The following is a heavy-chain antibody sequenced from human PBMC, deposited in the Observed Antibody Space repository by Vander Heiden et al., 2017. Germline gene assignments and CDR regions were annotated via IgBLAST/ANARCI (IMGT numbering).Heavy chain of an antibody. CDR3: ARKRYSSGWDFDY. D-gene: IGHD6-19*01. J-gene: IGHJ4*02. CDR1: GDSISSGTHY. Sequence: QLQLQESGPGLVKPSETLSLTCTVSGDSISSGTHYWGWVRQPPGKGMEWIGTIYYSGRTFYKPSLRSRATISVDKSKNQFSLKLNSVTAADTAVYYCARKRYSSGWDFDYWGQGVLVTVSS. CDR2: IYYSGRT. V-gene: IGHV4-39*01.